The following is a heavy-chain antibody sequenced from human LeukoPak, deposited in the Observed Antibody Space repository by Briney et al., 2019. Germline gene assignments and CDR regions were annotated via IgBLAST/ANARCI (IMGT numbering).Heavy chain of an antibody. V-gene: IGHV3-20*04. CDR1: GFIFDEYG. Sequence: GGSLRLSCVASGFIFDEYGMTWVRRIPGKGLEWVCGINGNGGRTGYADSVKGRFTISRDNAKNSLYLEMDSLRAEDTALYFCARLFNAGLGAPLDHGGQGTMVSVSS. CDR2: INGNGGRT. D-gene: IGHD1-26*01. CDR3: ARLFNAGLGAPLDH. J-gene: IGHJ4*02.